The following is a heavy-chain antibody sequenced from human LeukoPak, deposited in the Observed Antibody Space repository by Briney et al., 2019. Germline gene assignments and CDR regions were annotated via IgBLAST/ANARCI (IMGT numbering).Heavy chain of an antibody. J-gene: IGHJ4*02. Sequence: QTGGSLRLSCAASGFTFSDYYMSWIRQAPGKGLEWVSAIGSSGSTTYYTDSVRGRFTISRDNSKNTLYLQMNSLRAEDTAVYFCAKLHTSSWTDYWGQGTLVTVSS. CDR1: GFTFSDYY. CDR3: AKLHTSSWTDY. V-gene: IGHV3-23*01. D-gene: IGHD6-13*01. CDR2: IGSSGSTT.